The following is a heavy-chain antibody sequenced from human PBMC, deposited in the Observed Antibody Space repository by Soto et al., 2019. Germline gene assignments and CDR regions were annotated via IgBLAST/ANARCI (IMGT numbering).Heavy chain of an antibody. CDR2: IYSGGST. CDR1: GFTVSNNY. CDR3: AGYSHKGD. D-gene: IGHD1-26*01. V-gene: IGHV3-66*01. Sequence: LVESGGGLVQPGGSLRLSCAASGFTVSNNYMSWVRQPPGKGLEWVSLIYSGGSTHYADSVKGRFTISRDNSKNTLYLQMSSLRVEDTAVYYCAGYSHKGDWGQGTLVTVSS. J-gene: IGHJ4*02.